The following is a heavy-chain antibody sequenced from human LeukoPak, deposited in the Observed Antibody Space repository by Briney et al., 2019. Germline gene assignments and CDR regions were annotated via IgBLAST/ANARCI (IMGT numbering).Heavy chain of an antibody. CDR2: ISGSGGST. Sequence: PGGSLRLSCAASGFTFSSYAMSWVRQAPGKGLECVSAISGSGGSTYYADSVKGRFTISRDNSKNTLYLQMNSLRAEDTAVYYCAKDSLRGYSSRRGGFDYWGQGTLVTVSS. D-gene: IGHD6-13*01. CDR1: GFTFSSYA. CDR3: AKDSLRGYSSRRGGFDY. J-gene: IGHJ4*02. V-gene: IGHV3-23*01.